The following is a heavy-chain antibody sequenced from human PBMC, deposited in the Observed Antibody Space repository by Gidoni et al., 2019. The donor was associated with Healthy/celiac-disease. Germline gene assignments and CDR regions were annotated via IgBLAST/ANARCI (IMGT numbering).Heavy chain of an antibody. Sequence: QAQLVQTGAEVKKPGAAVKVSCKAAGYTFTSSGISWVRQAPGQGLEWMGWISAYNGNTNYAQKLQGRVTMTTDTSTSTAYMELRSLRSDDTAVYYCARVPGDGNNWYYYMDVWGKGTTVTVSS. CDR2: ISAYNGNT. V-gene: IGHV1-18*04. D-gene: IGHD3-10*01. CDR1: GYTFTSSG. CDR3: ARVPGDGNNWYYYMDV. J-gene: IGHJ6*03.